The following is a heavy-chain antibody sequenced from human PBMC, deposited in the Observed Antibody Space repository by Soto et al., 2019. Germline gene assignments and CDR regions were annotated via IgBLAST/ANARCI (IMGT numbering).Heavy chain of an antibody. V-gene: IGHV3-30*01. J-gene: IGHJ6*03. D-gene: IGHD3-3*01. Sequence: DSVKGRFTISRDNSKNTLYLQMNSLRSDDTAVYYCARAYYDFWSGYYPWRAQYYYYMDVWGKGTTVTVSS. CDR3: ARAYYDFWSGYYPWRAQYYYYMDV.